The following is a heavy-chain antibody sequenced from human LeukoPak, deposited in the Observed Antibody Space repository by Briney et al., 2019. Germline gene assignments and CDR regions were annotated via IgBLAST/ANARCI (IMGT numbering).Heavy chain of an antibody. D-gene: IGHD3-9*01. Sequence: TGGSLRLSCAASGFTFSSYGMHWVRQAPGKGLEWVAFIRYDGSNKYYADSVKGRFTISRDNSKNTLYLQMNSLRAEDTAVYYCAKDIRAYYDNVGAFDIWGQGTMVTVSS. J-gene: IGHJ3*02. CDR3: AKDIRAYYDNVGAFDI. V-gene: IGHV3-30*02. CDR1: GFTFSSYG. CDR2: IRYDGSNK.